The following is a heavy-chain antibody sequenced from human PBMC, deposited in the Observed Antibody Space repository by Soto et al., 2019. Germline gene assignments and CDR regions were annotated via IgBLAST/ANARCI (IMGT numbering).Heavy chain of an antibody. Sequence: PGGSLRLSCAASGFTFSSYAMSWVRQAPGKGLEWVSAISGSGGSTYYADSVKGRFTISRDNSKNTLYLQMNSLRAEDTAVYYCAKGFVDGGWFQAGYGGQGTLVPVS. J-gene: IGHJ4*02. V-gene: IGHV3-23*01. CDR2: ISGSGGST. CDR1: GFTFSSYA. D-gene: IGHD2-2*01. CDR3: AKGFVDGGWFQAGY.